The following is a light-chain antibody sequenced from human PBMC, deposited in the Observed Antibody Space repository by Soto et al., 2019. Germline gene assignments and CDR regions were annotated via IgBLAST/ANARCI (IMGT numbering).Light chain of an antibody. CDR3: HQYDSSPLT. CDR1: QSVSSSY. CDR2: GAS. Sequence: EIVLTQSPGTLSLSPGERATLSCRASQSVSSSYLAWYQRKPGQAPRLLIYGASSRATGIPDRFSGSGSGTDFTLTISTLEPEDFAVYYCHQYDSSPLTFGGGTKVEIK. V-gene: IGKV3-20*01. J-gene: IGKJ4*01.